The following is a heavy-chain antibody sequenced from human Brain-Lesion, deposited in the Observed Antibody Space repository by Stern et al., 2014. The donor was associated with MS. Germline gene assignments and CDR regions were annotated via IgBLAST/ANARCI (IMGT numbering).Heavy chain of an antibody. CDR1: GFTFGSCA. CDR2: VSYGGRNK. V-gene: IGHV3-30*18. D-gene: IGHD2/OR15-2a*01. Sequence: QVQLVQSGGGVVQPGTPLRLSCVASGFTFGSCAMHWVRQAPGKGLEWVGGVSYGGRNKYYADSVKGRFTISRDNSQNTLYMQMSSLRPEATAVYYCAKDRQYLTYFFDHWGQGSLVTVSS. J-gene: IGHJ5*02. CDR3: AKDRQYLTYFFDH.